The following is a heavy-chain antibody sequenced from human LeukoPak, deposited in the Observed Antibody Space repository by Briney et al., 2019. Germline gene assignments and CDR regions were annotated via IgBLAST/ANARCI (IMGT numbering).Heavy chain of an antibody. CDR3: ARARVRIAAGALDY. V-gene: IGHV4-34*01. D-gene: IGHD6-13*01. CDR2: INHSGST. J-gene: IGHJ4*02. Sequence: PSETLSLTCAVYGGSFSGYYWIWIRQPPGKGLEWIGEINHSGSTNYNPSLKSRVTISEDTSKNQFSLNLTSVTAADPAVYYCARARVRIAAGALDYWGQGALVTVSS. CDR1: GGSFSGYY.